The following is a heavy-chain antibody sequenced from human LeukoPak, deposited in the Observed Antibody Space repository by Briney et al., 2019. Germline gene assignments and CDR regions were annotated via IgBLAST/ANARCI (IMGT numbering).Heavy chain of an antibody. CDR1: GNSISIAYY. Sequence: SETLSLTCSVSGNSISIAYYWTWIRQPPGKGLDWIGYIDHTGITNYNPSLSRGVTNSRDTANNHLRLEQSSATAEDTVVYFCARGRVSSSTWYSTYYSYFYMDVWGKGTTVTVSS. CDR3: ARGRVSSSTWYSTYYSYFYMDV. J-gene: IGHJ6*03. D-gene: IGHD6-13*01. CDR2: IDHTGIT. V-gene: IGHV4-59*01.